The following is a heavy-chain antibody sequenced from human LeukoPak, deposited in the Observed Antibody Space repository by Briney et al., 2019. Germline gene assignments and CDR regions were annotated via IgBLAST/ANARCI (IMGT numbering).Heavy chain of an antibody. CDR2: IYYSGST. CDR1: GCSISSYY. CDR3: ARLPPRYGSGSYRIYYYYMDV. Sequence: SGTLSLTCTVSGCSISSYYWSWIRQPPGKGLEWIGYIYYSGSTNYNLSLKSRVTISVDTSKNQFPLKLSSVTAADTAVYYCARLPPRYGSGSYRIYYYYMDVWGKGTTVTVSS. D-gene: IGHD3-10*01. J-gene: IGHJ6*03. V-gene: IGHV4-59*08.